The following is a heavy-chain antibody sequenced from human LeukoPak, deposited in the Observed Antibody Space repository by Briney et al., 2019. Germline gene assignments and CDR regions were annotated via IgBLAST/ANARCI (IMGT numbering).Heavy chain of an antibody. CDR1: GGTFSSYA. CDR2: IIPIFGTA. D-gene: IGHD2-2*02. J-gene: IGHJ6*03. CDR3: AVVPAAIGYYYMDV. V-gene: IGHV1-69*05. Sequence: ASVKVSCKASGGTFSSYAISWVRQAPGQGLEWMGRIIPIFGTANYAQKFQGRVTITTDESTSTAYMELSSLRSEDTAVYYRAVVPAAIGYYYMDVWGKGTTVTVSS.